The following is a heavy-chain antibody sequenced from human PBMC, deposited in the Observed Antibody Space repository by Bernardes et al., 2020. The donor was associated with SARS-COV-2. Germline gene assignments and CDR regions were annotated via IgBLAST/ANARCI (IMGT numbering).Heavy chain of an antibody. Sequence: SETLSLTCAVYGGSFSGYYWSWIRQPPGKGLEWIGEINHSGSTNYNPSLKSRVTISVDTSKNQFSLKLSSVTAADTAVYYCARGGIAARRARSQKNFDYWGQGTLVTVSS. CDR2: INHSGST. CDR1: GGSFSGYY. D-gene: IGHD6-6*01. V-gene: IGHV4-34*01. J-gene: IGHJ4*02. CDR3: ARGGIAARRARSQKNFDY.